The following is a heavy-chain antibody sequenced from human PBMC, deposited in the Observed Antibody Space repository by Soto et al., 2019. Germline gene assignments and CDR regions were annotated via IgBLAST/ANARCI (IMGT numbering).Heavy chain of an antibody. V-gene: IGHV3-21*01. CDR2: ISSSSSYI. CDR3: ARVSYSSSWDYYYYGMDV. CDR1: GFTFSSYS. Sequence: GGSRRLYYATSGFTFSSYSMNLVRQAPGKGLEWVSSISSSSSYIYYADSVKGRFTISRDNAKNSLYLQMNSLRAEDTAVYYCARVSYSSSWDYYYYGMDVWGQGTTVTVS. J-gene: IGHJ6*02. D-gene: IGHD6-13*01.